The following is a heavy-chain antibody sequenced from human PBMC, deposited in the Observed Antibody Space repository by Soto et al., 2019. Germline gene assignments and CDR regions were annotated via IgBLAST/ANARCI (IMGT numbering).Heavy chain of an antibody. CDR2: IIPMFGTP. Sequence: QAQLVQSGAEVKKPGSSVKVSCKGFGGIFNSYAISWVRQAPGQGPEWLGGIIPMFGTPNYAQKFQGRVTISVDKFTRTAYMELNSLRSEDTAVYYCARGGEVPASIREYYYGLDVWGQGTTVTVSS. J-gene: IGHJ6*02. V-gene: IGHV1-69*06. CDR3: ARGGEVPASIREYYYGLDV. CDR1: GGIFNSYA. D-gene: IGHD2-2*02.